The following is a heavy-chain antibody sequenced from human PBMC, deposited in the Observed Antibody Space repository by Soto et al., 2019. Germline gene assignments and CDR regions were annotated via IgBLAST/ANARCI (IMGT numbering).Heavy chain of an antibody. Sequence: EAQLVESGGGSVQPGGSLRLSCTASGLTFSRYWMHWVRQAPGKGLVWFSRIDSDGSSTSYADSVKGRFTISKDNAKNTLYLQMNSLRAEDTAVYYCTREVSAVFDYWGQGTLVTVSS. CDR2: IDSDGSST. CDR1: GLTFSRYW. V-gene: IGHV3-74*01. CDR3: TREVSAVFDY. D-gene: IGHD6-25*01. J-gene: IGHJ4*02.